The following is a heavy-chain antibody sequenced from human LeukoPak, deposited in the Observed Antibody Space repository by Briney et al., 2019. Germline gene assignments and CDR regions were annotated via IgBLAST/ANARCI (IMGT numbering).Heavy chain of an antibody. CDR1: GFTFSSYS. J-gene: IGHJ4*02. Sequence: GGSLRLSCAASGFTFSSYSMNWVRQAPGKGLEWVSYISSSSSTIYYADSVKGRFTISRDNAKNSLYPQMNSLRDEDTAVYYCARDRDGDYFDYWGQGTLDTVSS. V-gene: IGHV3-48*02. CDR2: ISSSSSTI. CDR3: ARDRDGDYFDY. D-gene: IGHD4-17*01.